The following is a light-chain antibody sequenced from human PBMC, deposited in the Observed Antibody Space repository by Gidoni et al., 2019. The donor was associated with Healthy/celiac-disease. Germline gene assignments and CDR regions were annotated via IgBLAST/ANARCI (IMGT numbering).Light chain of an antibody. CDR3: QQYGSSPPST. V-gene: IGKV3-20*01. J-gene: IGKJ3*01. Sequence: ENVLTQSPGTLSLSPGERATLSCRASQSVSSSYLAWYQQKPGQAPRLLIYGASSRATGIPDRFSGSGSGTDFTLTISRLEPEDFAVYYCQQYGSSPPSTFGPGTKVDIK. CDR2: GAS. CDR1: QSVSSSY.